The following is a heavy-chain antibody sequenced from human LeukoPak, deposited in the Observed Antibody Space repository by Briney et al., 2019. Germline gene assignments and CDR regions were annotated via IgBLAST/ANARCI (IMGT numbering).Heavy chain of an antibody. J-gene: IGHJ4*02. CDR3: ARSSPVPRGQQLVPSPEY. CDR1: GASISSYY. D-gene: IGHD6-13*01. V-gene: IGHV4-59*08. Sequence: SETLSLTCTVSGASISSYYWSWIRQPPGKALEWIGYIYYSGSTNYNPSLKSRVTISVDTSKNQFSLKLSSVTAADTAVYYCARSSPVPRGQQLVPSPEYWGQGTLVTVSS. CDR2: IYYSGST.